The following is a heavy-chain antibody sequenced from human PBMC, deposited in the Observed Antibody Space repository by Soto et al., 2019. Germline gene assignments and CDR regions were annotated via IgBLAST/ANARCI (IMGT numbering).Heavy chain of an antibody. Sequence: GGSLRLSCAASGFTFSSYAMHWVRQAPGKGLEWVAVISYDGSNKYYADSVKGRFTISRDNSKNTLYLQMNSLRAEDTAVYYCARDEDYYYDSSGYPDWGQGTLVTVSS. V-gene: IGHV3-30-3*01. D-gene: IGHD3-22*01. CDR3: ARDEDYYYDSSGYPD. CDR1: GFTFSSYA. CDR2: ISYDGSNK. J-gene: IGHJ4*02.